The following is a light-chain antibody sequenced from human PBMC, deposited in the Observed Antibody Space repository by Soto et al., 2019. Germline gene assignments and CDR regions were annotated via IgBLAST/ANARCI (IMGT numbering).Light chain of an antibody. V-gene: IGKV1-39*01. CDR2: AAS. J-gene: IGKJ1*01. CDR1: QLIKNY. CDR3: QQSFNTPLT. Sequence: DIQMTQSPSSLSASVGDRVTITCRASQLIKNYLNWYQQKPGKAPEVLVYAASTLQSGVPSRFSGSGSGSECTLIISSLQPEDFACYYCQQSFNTPLTFGQGSKVEIK.